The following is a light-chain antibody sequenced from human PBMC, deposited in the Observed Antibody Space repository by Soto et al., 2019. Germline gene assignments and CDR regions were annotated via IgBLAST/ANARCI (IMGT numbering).Light chain of an antibody. CDR1: QTVRNNY. V-gene: IGKV3-20*01. CDR2: DAS. CDR3: QQFSSYPLT. Sequence: IVMTQSPATLSLSPWERVTLSCRASQTVRNNYLAWYQQKPGQAPRLLIYDASSRATGIPDRFSGGGSGTDFTLTISRLEPEDFAVYYCQQFSSYPLTFGGGTKVDIK. J-gene: IGKJ4*01.